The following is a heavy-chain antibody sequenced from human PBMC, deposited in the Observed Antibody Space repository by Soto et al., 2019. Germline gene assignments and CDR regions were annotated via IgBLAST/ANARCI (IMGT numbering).Heavy chain of an antibody. CDR2: IDPSDSQT. D-gene: IGHD3-22*01. CDR3: ARQIYDSDTGPNFQYYFDS. V-gene: IGHV5-10-1*01. Sequence: GESLKISCKASGYSFAGYWLTWVRQKPGTGLEWMGRIDPSDSQTYYSPSFRGHVTISVTKSITTVFLQWSSLRASDTAMYYCARQIYDSDTGPNFQYYFDSWGQGTPVTVSS. J-gene: IGHJ4*02. CDR1: GYSFAGYW.